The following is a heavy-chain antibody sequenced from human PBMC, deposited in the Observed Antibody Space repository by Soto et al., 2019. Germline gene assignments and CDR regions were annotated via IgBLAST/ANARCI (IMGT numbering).Heavy chain of an antibody. V-gene: IGHV2-70*04. CDR3: ARSIVAAGNRWFDP. Sequence: SGPTLVNPTQTLTLTCTFSGFSLSTSGMRVSWIRQPPGKALEWLARIDWDDDKLYSTSLKTRLTISKDTSENQVVLTMTNMDPVDTATYYCARSIVAAGNRWFDPWGQGTLVTVSS. CDR2: IDWDDDK. D-gene: IGHD6-13*01. CDR1: GFSLSTSGMR. J-gene: IGHJ5*02.